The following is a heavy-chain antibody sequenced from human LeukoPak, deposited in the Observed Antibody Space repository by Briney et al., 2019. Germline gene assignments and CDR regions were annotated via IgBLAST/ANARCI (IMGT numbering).Heavy chain of an antibody. Sequence: PGGSLRLSCAASGXTFSNYWMYWVRQAPGRGPLWVSRISGDGITTYYAGSVKGRFTISKDNAKNTLYLQMHSLRAEDSAVYYCARGFYGSGNSWGHGTLVTVSS. J-gene: IGHJ4*01. D-gene: IGHD3-10*01. CDR3: ARGFYGSGNS. CDR1: GXTFSNYW. CDR2: ISGDGITT. V-gene: IGHV3-74*01.